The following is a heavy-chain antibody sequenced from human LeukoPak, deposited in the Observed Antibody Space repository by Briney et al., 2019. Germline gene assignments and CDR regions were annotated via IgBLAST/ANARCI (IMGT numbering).Heavy chain of an antibody. J-gene: IGHJ4*02. CDR3: ARITVGTDMVNPDY. Sequence: KPGGSLRLSCAASGFTFSSYSMNWVRQAPGKGLEWVSSISSSSSYIYYADSVKGRFTISRDNAKNSLYLQMNSLRAEDTAVYYCARITVGTDMVNPDYWGQGTLVTVSS. D-gene: IGHD5-18*01. CDR1: GFTFSSYS. V-gene: IGHV3-21*01. CDR2: ISSSSSYI.